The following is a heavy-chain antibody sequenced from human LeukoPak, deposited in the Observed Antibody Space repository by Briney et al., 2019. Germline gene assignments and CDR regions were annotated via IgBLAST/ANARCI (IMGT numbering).Heavy chain of an antibody. CDR1: GFTFSSYG. J-gene: IGHJ4*02. D-gene: IGHD2-21*01. CDR3: AKEGQVIYAYYFDY. V-gene: IGHV3-23*01. CDR2: ISGSGGST. Sequence: PGGTLRLSCAASGFTFSSYGMSWVRQAPGKGLEWVSAISGSGGSTYYADSVKGRFTISRDNSKNTLYLQMNSLRAEDTAVYYCAKEGQVIYAYYFDYWGQGTLVTVSS.